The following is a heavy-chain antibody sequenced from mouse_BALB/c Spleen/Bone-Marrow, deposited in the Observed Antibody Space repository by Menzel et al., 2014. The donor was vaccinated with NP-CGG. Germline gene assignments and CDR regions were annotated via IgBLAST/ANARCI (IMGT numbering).Heavy chain of an antibody. D-gene: IGHD1-1*01. Sequence: VQLVESGPGLVAPSQSLSITCTVSGFSLTSYGVHWVRQPPGKGLEWLGVIWAGGSIIYNSALTSRLSISKDNSKSQVFLKMNSLQTDDTAMYYCASSYYGSSQFAYWGQGTLVTVSA. CDR1: GFSLTSYG. V-gene: IGHV2-9*02. J-gene: IGHJ3*01. CDR3: ASSYYGSSQFAY. CDR2: IWAGGSI.